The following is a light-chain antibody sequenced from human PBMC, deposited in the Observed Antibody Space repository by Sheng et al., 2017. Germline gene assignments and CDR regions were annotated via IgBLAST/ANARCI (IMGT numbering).Light chain of an antibody. J-gene: IGLJ2*01. V-gene: IGLV2-11*01. CDR1: SSDVGGYNY. CDR2: DVS. Sequence: QSALTQPRSVSGSPGQSVTISCTGTSSDVGGYNYVSWYQQHPGKAPKLMIYDVSKRPSGVPDRFSGSKSGNTASLTISGLQAEDEADYYCCSYTSSSVVFGGGTKLTVL. CDR3: CSYTSSSVV.